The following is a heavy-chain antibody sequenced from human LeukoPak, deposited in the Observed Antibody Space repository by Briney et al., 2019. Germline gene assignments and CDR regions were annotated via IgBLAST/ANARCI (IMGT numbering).Heavy chain of an antibody. D-gene: IGHD2-15*01. Sequence: ASVKVSCKSSGYTFTNYGITWVRQAPGQGLGWMGWISAYNGNTNYAQKFQGRVTMTTDTSTSTAYMEVRSLRSDDTAMYYCARVCHWDIDNTRGDPVDYWGQGTLVTVSS. CDR1: GYTFTNYG. J-gene: IGHJ4*02. CDR2: ISAYNGNT. V-gene: IGHV1-18*01. CDR3: ARVCHWDIDNTRGDPVDY.